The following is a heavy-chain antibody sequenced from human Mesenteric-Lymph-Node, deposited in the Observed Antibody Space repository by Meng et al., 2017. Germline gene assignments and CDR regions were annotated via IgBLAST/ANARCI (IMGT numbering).Heavy chain of an antibody. CDR2: ISSSSSYI. J-gene: IGHJ6*02. CDR3: ARDSFRELYYYGMDV. V-gene: IGHV3-21*01. Sequence: GESLKISCAASGFTVSSNYMSWVRQAPGKGLEWVSSISSSSSYIYYADSVKGRFTISRDNAKNSLYLQMNSLRAEDTAVYYCARDSFRELYYYGMDVWGQGTTVTVSS. D-gene: IGHD1-7*01. CDR1: GFTVSSNY.